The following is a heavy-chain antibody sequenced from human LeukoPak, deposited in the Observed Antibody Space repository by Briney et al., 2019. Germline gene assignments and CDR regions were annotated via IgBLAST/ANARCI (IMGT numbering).Heavy chain of an antibody. CDR1: GGSISSSSYY. CDR2: IYYSGST. D-gene: IGHD3-22*01. CDR3: ARSGGKSHQYYYDSSGYRGVDY. V-gene: IGHV4-39*01. J-gene: IGHJ4*02. Sequence: SETLSLTCTVSGGSISSSSYYWGWIRQPPGKGLEWIGSIYYSGSTYYNPSLKSRVTISVDTSKNQFSLKLSSVTAADTAVYYCARSGGKSHQYYYDSSGYRGVDYWGQGTLVTVSS.